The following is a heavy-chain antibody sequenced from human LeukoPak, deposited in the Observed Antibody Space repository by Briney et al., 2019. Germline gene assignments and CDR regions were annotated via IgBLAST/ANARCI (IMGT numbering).Heavy chain of an antibody. J-gene: IGHJ4*02. D-gene: IGHD2-15*01. CDR3: ARVYCSGGSCYSRHFDY. CDR2: ISAYNGNT. Sequence: GASVKVSCKASGYTFTSYGISWVRQAPGQGLEWMGWISAYNGNTNYAQKLQGRVTMTTDTSTSTAYMELRSLRSDDTAVYYCARVYCSGGSCYSRHFDYWGQGTLVTVSS. V-gene: IGHV1-18*01. CDR1: GYTFTSYG.